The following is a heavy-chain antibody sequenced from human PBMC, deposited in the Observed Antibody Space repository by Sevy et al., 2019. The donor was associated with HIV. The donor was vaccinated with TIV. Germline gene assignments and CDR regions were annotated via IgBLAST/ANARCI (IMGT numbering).Heavy chain of an antibody. V-gene: IGHV3-66*02. J-gene: IGHJ4*02. CDR3: VSLFLSYRSGWSYFDY. CDR2: IFSSGST. CDR1: GFTVNDKY. Sequence: GGSLRLSCAISGFTVNDKYIIWVRQAPGKGLEWVSVIFSSGSTYYADSAKGRFTISRDNSKKTVDLQMNSVRAEDTAVYYCVSLFLSYRSGWSYFDYWGQGTLVNVSS. D-gene: IGHD6-19*01.